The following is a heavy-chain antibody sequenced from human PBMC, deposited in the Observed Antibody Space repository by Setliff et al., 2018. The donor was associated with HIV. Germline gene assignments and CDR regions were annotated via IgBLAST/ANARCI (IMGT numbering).Heavy chain of an antibody. V-gene: IGHV1-46*01. CDR2: INPSGGTT. CDR3: ASGSGYCKNGNCYIGVQKNPDKYYFDY. CDR1: GYTFTTYG. Sequence: GASVKVSCKPSGYTFTTYGLSWVRQAPGQGLEWMGIINPSGGTTCYAQKFQGRVTMTRDTSTTTVYMELSSLKSEDTAVYYCASGSGYCKNGNCYIGVQKNPDKYYFDYWGQGTLVTVSS. D-gene: IGHD2-8*01. J-gene: IGHJ4*02.